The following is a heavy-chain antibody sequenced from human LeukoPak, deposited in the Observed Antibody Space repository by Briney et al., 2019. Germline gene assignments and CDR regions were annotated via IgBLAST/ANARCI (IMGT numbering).Heavy chain of an antibody. CDR1: GGSISGYS. D-gene: IGHD3-22*01. CDR2: FHNSRTT. J-gene: IGHJ4*02. CDR3: ARDHTHYYDSSGYSSHFDY. Sequence: KPSETLSLTCTVSGGSISGYSWTWIRQPPGQGLEWIGYFHNSRTTSYNPSLTGRFIISVDTAMDQISLKLNSVTAADTAVYYCARDHTHYYDSSGYSSHFDYWGQRTLVTVSS. V-gene: IGHV4-59*01.